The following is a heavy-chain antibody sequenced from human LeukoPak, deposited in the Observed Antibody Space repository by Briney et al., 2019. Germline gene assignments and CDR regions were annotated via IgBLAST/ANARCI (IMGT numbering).Heavy chain of an antibody. V-gene: IGHV3-74*01. CDR3: TRGSLIAGRLMDV. J-gene: IGHJ6*02. CDR2: INSDGRST. D-gene: IGHD6-6*01. Sequence: GGSLRLSCAHSVFTFNRCWMHLVRQAPGKGLVWVARINSDGRSTTYADSVKGRFTISRDHAENTLDLQMNSQRTEDAAVYYCTRGSLIAGRLMDVWGPGTTVTVSS. CDR1: VFTFNRCW.